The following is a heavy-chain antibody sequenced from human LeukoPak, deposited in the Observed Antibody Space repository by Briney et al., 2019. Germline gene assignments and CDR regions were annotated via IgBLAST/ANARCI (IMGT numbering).Heavy chain of an antibody. CDR1: GFTFNSYS. D-gene: IGHD3-10*01. Sequence: GRSLRLSCAASGFTFNSYSMHWVRQAPGKGLEWVTAISDDETYKFYADSVKGRFTISRDNSKNSLYLQMNSLRTEDTALYYCAKGKNTGSYLSHVDYWGQGTLVTVSS. CDR3: AKGKNTGSYLSHVDY. V-gene: IGHV3-30-3*01. CDR2: ISDDETYK. J-gene: IGHJ4*02.